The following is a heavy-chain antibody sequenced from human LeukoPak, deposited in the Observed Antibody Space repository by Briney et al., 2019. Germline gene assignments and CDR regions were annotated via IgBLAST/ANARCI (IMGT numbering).Heavy chain of an antibody. J-gene: IGHJ4*02. CDR1: GFSLSTSGVG. D-gene: IGHD3-3*01. Sequence: ESGPTLVRPTQTRTLTCTFSGFSLSTSGVGVGWIRQPPGKALEWLALIYWDDDKRYSPSLKSRLTITKDTSKNQVVLTMTNMDPVDTATYYCAHVRTIFGVVTPLGADYWGQGTLVTVSS. CDR2: IYWDDDK. V-gene: IGHV2-5*02. CDR3: AHVRTIFGVVTPLGADY.